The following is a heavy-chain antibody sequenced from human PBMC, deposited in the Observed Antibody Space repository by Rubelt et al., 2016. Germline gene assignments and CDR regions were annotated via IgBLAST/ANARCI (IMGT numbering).Heavy chain of an antibody. CDR3: AKDRFDTATTPDY. J-gene: IGHJ4*02. Sequence: GQPGGSLRLSCAASGFTFSNYAMSWVRQAPGKGLEWVSGISGSGDNTYYADSVRGRFTISRDNSKNTLYLQMNSLRAEDTATYYCAKDRFDTATTPDYWGRGTLVTVSS. CDR2: ISGSGDNT. CDR1: GFTFSNYA. D-gene: IGHD4-17*01. V-gene: IGHV3-23*01.